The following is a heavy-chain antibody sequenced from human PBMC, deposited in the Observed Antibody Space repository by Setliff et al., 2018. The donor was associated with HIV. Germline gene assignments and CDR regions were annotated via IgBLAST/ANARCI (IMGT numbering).Heavy chain of an antibody. CDR1: GFTFGDYL. V-gene: IGHV3-49*04. CDR3: ARGPHRYRSVTNCMYDF. Sequence: PGGSLRLSCTASGFTFGDYLMSWVRQAPGKGLEWVGFIRSKAYGGTPEYAASLGGRFTISRDDSKSIAYLQMSSLQTEDTAVYYCARGPHRYRSVTNCMYDFWGQGALVTVSS. J-gene: IGHJ4*02. CDR2: IRSKAYGGTP. D-gene: IGHD1-1*01.